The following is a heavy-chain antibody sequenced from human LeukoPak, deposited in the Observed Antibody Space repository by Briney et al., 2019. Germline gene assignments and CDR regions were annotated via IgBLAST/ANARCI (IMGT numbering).Heavy chain of an antibody. CDR1: GFSFSNYG. V-gene: IGHV3-30*02. CDR2: IRYDGSSK. CDR3: AKDFLANGDYGWFDP. D-gene: IGHD4-17*01. J-gene: IGHJ5*02. Sequence: GGSLRLSCAASGFSFSNYGMHWVRQAPGKGLEWVSFIRYDGSSKYYADSVKGRFTISRDNSKNTLYLQMNSLRAEDTAVYYCAKDFLANGDYGWFDPWGQGTLVTVSS.